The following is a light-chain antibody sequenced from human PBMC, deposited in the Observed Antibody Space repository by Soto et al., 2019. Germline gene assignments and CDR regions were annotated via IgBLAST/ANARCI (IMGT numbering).Light chain of an antibody. J-gene: IGLJ2*01. CDR3: SSYTSSSTRV. CDR2: DVS. V-gene: IGLV2-14*01. CDR1: SSDVGGYNY. Sequence: QSALTQPASVSGSPGRSITISCTGTSSDVGGYNYVSWYQQHPGKAPKLMIYDVSNRPSGVSNRFSGSKSGNTASLTISGLQAEDEADYYCSSYTSSSTRVFGGGTKLPVL.